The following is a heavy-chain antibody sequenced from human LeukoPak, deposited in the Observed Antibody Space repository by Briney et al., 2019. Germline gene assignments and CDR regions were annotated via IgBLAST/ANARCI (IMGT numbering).Heavy chain of an antibody. CDR2: ISSTGSNI. Sequence: PGGSLRLSCAASGFTFSTYEMNWVRQAPGKGLEWVSYISSTGSNIYYADSVKGRFTISRDNGKNSLYLQMNSLRAEDTAVYYCARRTGGPCSYWGQGTLVTVSS. CDR1: GFTFSTYE. V-gene: IGHV3-48*03. J-gene: IGHJ4*02. D-gene: IGHD4-23*01. CDR3: ARRTGGPCSY.